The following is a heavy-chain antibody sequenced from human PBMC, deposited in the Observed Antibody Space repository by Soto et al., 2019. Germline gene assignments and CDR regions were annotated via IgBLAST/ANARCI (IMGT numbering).Heavy chain of an antibody. CDR2: IYWDDDR. Sequence: QITLKESGPTVVKPTQTVTLTCAVSGFSLSADGVAVGWIRQSPGQALEWLALIYWDDDRRYSPSLAARLTINKDTSRNQVVLTMTNGHPVATGTYGCAQQKQTGYRRFDTWGRGTLVTVPS. V-gene: IGHV2-5*02. CDR1: GFSLSADGVA. D-gene: IGHD5-18*01. J-gene: IGHJ5*02. CDR3: AQQKQTGYRRFDT.